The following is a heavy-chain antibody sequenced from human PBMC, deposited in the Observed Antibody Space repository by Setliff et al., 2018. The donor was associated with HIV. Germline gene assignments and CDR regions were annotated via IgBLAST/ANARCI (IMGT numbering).Heavy chain of an antibody. J-gene: IGHJ6*02. Sequence: ARLTLSRKASRYISGRHYIFWVRQAPGQGLEWMGNINPHTGVTRYAEKFQGRVTMTRDTSISTIYMELSRLRSDDTAVYYCARDVRDGVEGWCSTLDDGMGVWGQGTTVTVSS. D-gene: IGHD2-21*01. CDR1: RYISGRHY. V-gene: IGHV1-2*02. CDR2: INPHTGVT. CDR3: ARDVRDGVEGWCSTLDDGMGV.